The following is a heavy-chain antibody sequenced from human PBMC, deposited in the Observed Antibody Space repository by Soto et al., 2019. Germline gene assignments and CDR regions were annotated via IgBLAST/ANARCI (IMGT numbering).Heavy chain of an antibody. Sequence: GGSLRLSCAASGFTFGSYAMSWVRQAPGKGLEWVSAISGSGGSTYYADSVKGRFTISRDNSKNTLYLQMNSLRAEDTAVYYCAKGIGTSRSRHYYYYGMDVWGQGTTVTVSS. J-gene: IGHJ6*02. CDR3: AKGIGTSRSRHYYYYGMDV. CDR2: ISGSGGST. V-gene: IGHV3-23*01. CDR1: GFTFGSYA. D-gene: IGHD1-1*01.